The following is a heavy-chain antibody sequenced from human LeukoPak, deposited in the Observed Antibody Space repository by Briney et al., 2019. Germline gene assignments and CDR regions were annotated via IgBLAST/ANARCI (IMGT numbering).Heavy chain of an antibody. Sequence: GRSLRLSCAASGFTFSSYAMHWVRQAPGKGLEWVAVISYDGSNKYYADSVKGRFTISRDNSKNTLYLQMNSLRAEDTAVYYCARVPLGYGYNLQPYYFDYWGQGTLVTVSS. D-gene: IGHD5-24*01. CDR1: GFTFSSYA. V-gene: IGHV3-30*04. CDR3: ARVPLGYGYNLQPYYFDY. CDR2: ISYDGSNK. J-gene: IGHJ4*02.